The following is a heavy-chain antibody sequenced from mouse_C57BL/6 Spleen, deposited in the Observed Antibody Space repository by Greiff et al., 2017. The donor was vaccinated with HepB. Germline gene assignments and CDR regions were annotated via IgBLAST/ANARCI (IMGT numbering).Heavy chain of an antibody. V-gene: IGHV3-6*01. Sequence: EVQLQESGPGLVKPSQSLSLTCSVTGYSITSGYYWNWIRQFPGNQLEWMGYISYDGSNNYNPSLKNRISITRDTSKNQFFLKLNSVTTEDTATYYCAREGGNGSLDYWGQGTTLTVSS. CDR2: ISYDGSN. D-gene: IGHD1-1*01. CDR3: AREGGNGSLDY. J-gene: IGHJ2*01. CDR1: GYSITSGYY.